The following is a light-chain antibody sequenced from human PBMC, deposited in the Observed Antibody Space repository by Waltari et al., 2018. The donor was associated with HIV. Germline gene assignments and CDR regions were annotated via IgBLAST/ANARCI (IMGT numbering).Light chain of an antibody. V-gene: IGLV2-23*02. J-gene: IGLJ3*02. CDR1: SSDVGGYNL. CDR2: DVI. Sequence: QSALTQPASVSGSPGQSITISCTGTSSDVGGYNLVSWYQQHPGKAPKPMIHDVIKRPSGVSTRFSGSKSGNTASMTISGLQADDEADYYCCSYAGSSTWVFGGGTKLTVL. CDR3: CSYAGSSTWV.